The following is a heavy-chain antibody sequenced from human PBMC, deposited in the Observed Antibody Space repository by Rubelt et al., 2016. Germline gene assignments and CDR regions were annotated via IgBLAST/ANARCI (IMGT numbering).Heavy chain of an antibody. J-gene: IGHJ5*02. CDR2: IYYSGST. D-gene: IGHD3-16*01. CDR3: AREHVEENWFDP. V-gene: IGHV4-59*01. CDR1: GGSISSYY. Sequence: QVQLQESGPGLVKPSETLSLTCTVSGGSISSYYWSWIRQPPGKGLEWIGYIYYSGSTNYNPSLKSRVTISVDTSKNQFSLKLSSVTAADTAVYYCAREHVEENWFDPWGQGTLVTVSS.